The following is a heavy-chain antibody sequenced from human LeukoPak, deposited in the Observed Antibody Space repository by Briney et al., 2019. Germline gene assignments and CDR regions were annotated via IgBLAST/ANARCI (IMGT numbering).Heavy chain of an antibody. J-gene: IGHJ4*02. CDR1: GFSLSNAQMG. Sequence: SGPTLVNPTETLTLTCSVSGFSLSNAQMGVGWFRQPPGKALEWLAHIVSNDEKGYSTSLKSRLTMSKDTSKSQVVLTMSNMDPVDTATYYCARGVSGYGGYDSWGQGTLVTVSS. V-gene: IGHV2-26*02. CDR3: ARGVSGYGGYDS. D-gene: IGHD5-12*01. CDR2: IVSNDEK.